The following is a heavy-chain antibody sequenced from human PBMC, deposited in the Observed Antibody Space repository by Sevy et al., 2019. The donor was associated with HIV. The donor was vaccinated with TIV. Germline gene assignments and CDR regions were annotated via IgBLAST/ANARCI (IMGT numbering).Heavy chain of an antibody. CDR2: IYYSGST. Sequence: SETLSLTCTVSGGSISSSSYYWGWIRQPPGKGLEWIGSIYYSGSTYYNPSLKSRVTISVDTSKNQFSRKLSSVTAANTAVYYCARQWIQLSPKSKQNWFDPWGQGTLVTVSS. V-gene: IGHV4-39*01. CDR3: ARQWIQLSPKSKQNWFDP. J-gene: IGHJ5*02. D-gene: IGHD5-18*01. CDR1: GGSISSSSYY.